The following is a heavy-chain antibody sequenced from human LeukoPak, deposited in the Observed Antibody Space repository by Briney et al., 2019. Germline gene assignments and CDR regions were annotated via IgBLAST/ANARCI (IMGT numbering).Heavy chain of an antibody. D-gene: IGHD6-25*01. Sequence: GGSLRLSCAASGFTVSSYAMSWVRHAPGEGLEWVSAISVSGGSTSYADSVRGRFTISRDNAKNSLYLQMNSLRAEDTAVYYCAREPMFFSSGFDYWGQGTVVTVSS. V-gene: IGHV3-23*01. CDR1: GFTVSSYA. CDR2: ISVSGGST. CDR3: AREPMFFSSGFDY. J-gene: IGHJ4*02.